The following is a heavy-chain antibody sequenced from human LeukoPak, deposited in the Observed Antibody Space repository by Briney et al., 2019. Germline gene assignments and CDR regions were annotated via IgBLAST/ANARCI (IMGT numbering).Heavy chain of an antibody. V-gene: IGHV1-2*02. J-gene: IGHJ4*02. CDR1: GYTFTGYY. Sequence: GASVKVSCKASGYTFTGYYIHWGRQPPGQGLEWMGWINPNSGGTNYAQKFQGRVTMTRDTSISTAYMELGRLRSDDTAVYYCARVRGRFGESNPFDYWGQGTLVTVSS. CDR3: ARVRGRFGESNPFDY. CDR2: INPNSGGT. D-gene: IGHD3-10*01.